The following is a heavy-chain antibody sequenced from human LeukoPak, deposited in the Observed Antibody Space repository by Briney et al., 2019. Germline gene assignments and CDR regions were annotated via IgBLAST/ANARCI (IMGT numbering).Heavy chain of an antibody. CDR3: ARVIGLSRIVGAPSPPRY. J-gene: IGHJ4*02. D-gene: IGHD1-26*01. V-gene: IGHV1-2*06. Sequence: ASVKVSCKASRYTFTGYYMHWVRQAPGQGLEWMGRINPNSGGTNYAQKFQGRVTMTRDTSISTAYMELSRLRSDDTAVYYCARVIGLSRIVGAPSPPRYWGQGTLVTVSS. CDR1: RYTFTGYY. CDR2: INPNSGGT.